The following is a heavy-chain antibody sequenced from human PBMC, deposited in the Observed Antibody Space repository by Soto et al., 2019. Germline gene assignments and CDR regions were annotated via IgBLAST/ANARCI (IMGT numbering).Heavy chain of an antibody. CDR2: IYPGDSET. Sequence: PGESLKISCQASGYSFTIYWIGWVRQMPGKDLERMGIIYPGDSETRYNPSFRDQVTISADKSINTAYLQWSSLKASDTAMYYCTRLKSSGTTIEDYFYYYMDVWGKGTTVTVSS. V-gene: IGHV5-51*01. CDR3: TRLKSSGTTIEDYFYYYMDV. D-gene: IGHD1-7*01. J-gene: IGHJ6*03. CDR1: GYSFTIYW.